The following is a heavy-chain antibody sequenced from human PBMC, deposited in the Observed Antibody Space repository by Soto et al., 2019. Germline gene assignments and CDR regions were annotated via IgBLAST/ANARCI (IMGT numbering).Heavy chain of an antibody. CDR2: IYYSGST. V-gene: IGHV4-31*02. D-gene: IGHD4-17*01. CDR3: ARSSNYGDIDY. Sequence: PSETLSLTCTVSGGSISSGGYYWSWIRQHPGKGLEWIGYIYYSGSTYYNPSLKSRVTISVDTSKNQFSLKLSSVTAADTAVYYCARSSNYGDIDYWGQGTLVTVSS. CDR1: GGSISSGGYY. J-gene: IGHJ4*02.